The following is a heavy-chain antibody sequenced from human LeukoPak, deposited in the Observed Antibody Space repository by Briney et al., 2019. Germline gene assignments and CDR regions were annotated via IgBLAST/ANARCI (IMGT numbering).Heavy chain of an antibody. V-gene: IGHV1-24*01. CDR1: GYTLTELS. CDR2: FDPEDGET. CDR3: ATGVGAIFVDAFDI. D-gene: IGHD1-26*01. J-gene: IGHJ3*02. Sequence: ASVKVSCRVSGYTLTELSMHWVRQAPGKGLEWMGGFDPEDGETIYAQKFQGRVTMTEDTSTDTAYMELSSLRSEDTAVYYCATGVGAIFVDAFDIWGQGTMVTVSS.